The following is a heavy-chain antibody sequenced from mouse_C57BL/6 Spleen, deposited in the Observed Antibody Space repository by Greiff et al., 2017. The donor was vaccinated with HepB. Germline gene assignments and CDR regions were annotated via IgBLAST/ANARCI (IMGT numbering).Heavy chain of an antibody. D-gene: IGHD1-1*01. CDR3: ARPIYYYGRGYFDV. CDR2: ISSGSSTI. CDR1: GFTFSDYG. V-gene: IGHV5-17*01. J-gene: IGHJ1*03. Sequence: EVQLVESGGGLVKPGGSLKLSCAASGFTFSDYGMHWVRQAPEKGLEWVAYISSGSSTIYYADTVKGRFTISRDNAKNTLFLQMTSLRSEDTAMYYCARPIYYYGRGYFDVWGTGTTVTVSS.